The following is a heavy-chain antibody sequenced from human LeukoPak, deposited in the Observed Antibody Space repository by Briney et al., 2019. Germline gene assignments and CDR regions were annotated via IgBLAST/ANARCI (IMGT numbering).Heavy chain of an antibody. Sequence: ASVKVSCKASGYTFTSYYMHWVRQAPGQGLEWMGWINPNSGGTNYAQKFQGRVTMTRDTSISTAYMELSRLRSDDTAVYYCAGRYCSSTSCYSAPFDYWGQGTLVTVSS. CDR3: AGRYCSSTSCYSAPFDY. V-gene: IGHV1-2*02. D-gene: IGHD2-2*01. J-gene: IGHJ4*02. CDR2: INPNSGGT. CDR1: GYTFTSYY.